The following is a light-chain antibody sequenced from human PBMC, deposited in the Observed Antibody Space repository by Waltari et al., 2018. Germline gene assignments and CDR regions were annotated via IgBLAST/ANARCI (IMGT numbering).Light chain of an antibody. V-gene: IGLV2-8*01. CDR2: EVN. CDR3: SSDAGTDNFVV. CDR1: SSDVGAYDY. J-gene: IGLJ2*01. Sequence: QSALTQPPSASGSPGQSVTISCNGTSSDVGAYDYVSWYHHHPAKAHKLIIFEVNKWPSGVPDRVACSKSGNTASLTGSGLQAEDEADYYCSSDAGTDNFVVFGGGTKLTVL.